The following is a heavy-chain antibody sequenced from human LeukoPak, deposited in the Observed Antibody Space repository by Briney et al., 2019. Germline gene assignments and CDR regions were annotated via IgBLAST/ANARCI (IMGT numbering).Heavy chain of an antibody. D-gene: IGHD1-26*01. Sequence: GGSLRLSCAASRFTFSSYGMHWVRQAPGKGLEWVAFIPYDGNNKYYADSVKGRFTISRGNSKNTLYLQMNSLRAEDTAVYYCVKDGDDSGSYLVYWGQGTLATVSS. V-gene: IGHV3-30*02. CDR3: VKDGDDSGSYLVY. J-gene: IGHJ4*02. CDR2: IPYDGNNK. CDR1: RFTFSSYG.